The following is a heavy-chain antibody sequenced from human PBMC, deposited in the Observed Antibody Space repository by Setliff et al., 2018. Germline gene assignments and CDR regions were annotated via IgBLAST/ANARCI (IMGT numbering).Heavy chain of an antibody. CDR2: IGHTGSI. D-gene: IGHD2-21*02. Sequence: SETLSLTCTVSGYSISSGYIWGWIRQPPGKGLEWVGNIGHTGSINYNPSLKSRLTISXXXSXXXXXXXXXSVTATDTAVYYCARDLGHGGDSDYWGQGILVTISS. CDR1: GYSISSGYI. CDR3: ARDLGHGGDSDY. V-gene: IGHV4-38-2*02. J-gene: IGHJ4*02.